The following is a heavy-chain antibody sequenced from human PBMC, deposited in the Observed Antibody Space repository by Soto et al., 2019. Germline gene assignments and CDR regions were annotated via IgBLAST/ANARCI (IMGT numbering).Heavy chain of an antibody. CDR2: ISSSGGYT. D-gene: IGHD2-15*01. J-gene: IGHJ6*02. Sequence: EVQLVESGGGLVKPGGSLRLSCAASGFTFSSYSMNWVRQAPGKGLEWVSSISSSGGYTYYADSVKGRFTISRDNSKNTLYLQMNSLGAEDTAVYYCARRLYCSGSSCHYYYYTMDVWGQGTTVIVSS. CDR1: GFTFSSYS. CDR3: ARRLYCSGSSCHYYYYTMDV. V-gene: IGHV3-21*04.